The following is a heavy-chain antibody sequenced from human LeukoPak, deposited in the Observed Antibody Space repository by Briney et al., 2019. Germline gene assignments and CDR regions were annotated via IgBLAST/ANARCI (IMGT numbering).Heavy chain of an antibody. Sequence: PGGSLRLSCAASGFTFSSYWMSWVRQAPGKGLEWVANIKQDGTEKYYVDSVKGRFTISRDNAKNTLYLQMNSLRAEDTAVYYCAREHYLGDSSGYYDPWGQGTLVTVSS. D-gene: IGHD3-22*01. CDR2: IKQDGTEK. V-gene: IGHV3-7*01. CDR3: AREHYLGDSSGYYDP. CDR1: GFTFSSYW. J-gene: IGHJ5*02.